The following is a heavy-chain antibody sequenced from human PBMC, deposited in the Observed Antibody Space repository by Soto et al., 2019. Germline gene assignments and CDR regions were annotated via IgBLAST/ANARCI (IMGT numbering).Heavy chain of an antibody. D-gene: IGHD2-15*01. CDR2: IKSKTDGGTT. CDR3: TTDWSQYCSGGSCYRPPYYYYYGMDV. V-gene: IGHV3-15*07. J-gene: IGHJ6*02. Sequence: GGSLRLSCAASGFTFSNAWMNWVRQAPGKGLEWVGRIKSKTDGGTTDYTAPVKGRFTISRDDSKNTLYLQMNSLKTEDTAVYYCTTDWSQYCSGGSCYRPPYYYYYGMDVWGQGTTVTVSS. CDR1: GFTFSNAW.